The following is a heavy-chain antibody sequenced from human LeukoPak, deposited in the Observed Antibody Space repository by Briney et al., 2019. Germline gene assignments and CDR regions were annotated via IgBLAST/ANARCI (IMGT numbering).Heavy chain of an antibody. CDR2: SIPIFGTA. CDR3: ARDLSTNTPMPANF. CDR1: GGTFSSYA. J-gene: IGHJ4*02. D-gene: IGHD5-18*01. Sequence: SVKVSCKASGGTFSSYAITWGRQAPGQGLGWMGGSIPIFGTANYAKKFQGRVTITADESTSTAYLELSSLTSEDTAVYYCARDLSTNTPMPANFWGQGTLVTVSS. V-gene: IGHV1-69*13.